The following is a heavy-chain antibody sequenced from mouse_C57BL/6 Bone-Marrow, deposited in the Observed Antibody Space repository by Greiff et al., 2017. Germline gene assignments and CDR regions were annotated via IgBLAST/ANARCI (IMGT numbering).Heavy chain of an antibody. CDR2: IDPSDSYT. J-gene: IGHJ2*01. CDR1: GYTFTSYW. V-gene: IGHV1-50*01. Sequence: VQLQQPGAELVKPGASVKLSCKASGYTFTSYWMQWVKQRPGQGLEWIGEIDPSDSYTNYNQKFKGKATLTVDKSSSTAYMQLKSLTSEDSAVYYCARWGYYPDYWGQGTTLTVSS. CDR3: ARWGYYPDY.